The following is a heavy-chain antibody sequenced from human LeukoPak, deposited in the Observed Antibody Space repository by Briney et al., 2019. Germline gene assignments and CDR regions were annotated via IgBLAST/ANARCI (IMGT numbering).Heavy chain of an antibody. V-gene: IGHV3-30*18. J-gene: IGHJ6*02. D-gene: IGHD3-9*01. Sequence: WGSLRLSCAASGSTFSSYGMHWVRQAPGKGLEWVAVISYDGSNKYYADSVKGRFTISRDNSKNTLYLQMNSLRAEDTAVYYCAKDLEEYYDILTAGMDVWGQGTTVTVSS. CDR3: AKDLEEYYDILTAGMDV. CDR2: ISYDGSNK. CDR1: GSTFSSYG.